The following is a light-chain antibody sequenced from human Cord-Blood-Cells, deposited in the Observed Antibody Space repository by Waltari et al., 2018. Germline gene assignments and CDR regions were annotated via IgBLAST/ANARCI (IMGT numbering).Light chain of an antibody. Sequence: QSALTQPACVSGSPGQSLTMSCTGTPSDVGGYNYVPWYQQHPGKAPKLMIYDVSNRPSGVSNRFSGSKSGNTASLTSSGLQAEDEADYYCSSYTSSSTWVFGGGTKLTVL. CDR3: SSYTSSSTWV. V-gene: IGLV2-14*03. CDR2: DVS. CDR1: PSDVGGYNY. J-gene: IGLJ3*02.